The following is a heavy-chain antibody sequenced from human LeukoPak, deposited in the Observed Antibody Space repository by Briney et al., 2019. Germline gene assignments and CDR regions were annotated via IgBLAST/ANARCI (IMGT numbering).Heavy chain of an antibody. J-gene: IGHJ4*02. Sequence: GTSLRLSCAASGFTFSQYAMHWVCQAPGKGLEWVAVMSYDGFVQYYADSATGRFTISRDNSKNTLYLQMNSLRPDDTAFYYCAKIMVTVVTTSKLDSWGQGTLVTVSS. CDR3: AKIMVTVVTTSKLDS. D-gene: IGHD4-23*01. V-gene: IGHV3-30*18. CDR1: GFTFSQYA. CDR2: MSYDGFVQ.